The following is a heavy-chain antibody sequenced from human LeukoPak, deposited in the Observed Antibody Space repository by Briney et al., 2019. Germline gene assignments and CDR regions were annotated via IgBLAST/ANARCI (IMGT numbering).Heavy chain of an antibody. CDR1: GGSFSGYY. V-gene: IGHV4-34*01. J-gene: IGHJ4*02. CDR2: INHSGST. CDR3: ARSRLRPVVVVTEG. Sequence: SETLSLTCAVYGGSFSGYYWSWIRQPPGKGLEWIGEINHSGSTYYNPSLKSRVTISVDTSKNQFSLKLSSVTAADTAVYYCARSRLRPVVVVTEGWGQGTLVTVSS. D-gene: IGHD2-21*02.